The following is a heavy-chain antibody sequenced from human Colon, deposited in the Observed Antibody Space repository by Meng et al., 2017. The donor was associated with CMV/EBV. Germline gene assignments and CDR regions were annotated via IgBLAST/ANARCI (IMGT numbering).Heavy chain of an antibody. D-gene: IGHD1-1*01. J-gene: IGHJ4*02. V-gene: IGHV3-11*04. CDR3: VRRERGTLFDY. Sequence: GGSLRLSCEASGFSFSDYYMMWIRQAPGKGLEWISYIDMSGKTIFYADSVKGRFTISRDNAKRSLYLHMDSLRDEDTGVYYCVRRERGTLFDYWGQGALVTVSS. CDR1: GFSFSDYY. CDR2: IDMSGKTI.